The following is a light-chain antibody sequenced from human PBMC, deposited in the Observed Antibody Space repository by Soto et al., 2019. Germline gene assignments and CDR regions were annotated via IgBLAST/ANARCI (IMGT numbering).Light chain of an antibody. CDR1: RDIAHY. Sequence: DLQLTQSPSSLSASVGDRITITCQASRDIAHYLSWYQQKPGKAPQLLVYDASKLQTGVPSRFSGSASGTDFTFAISSLQPEDRATYFCQQYDDLPLTFGGGTKVVIK. V-gene: IGKV1-33*01. J-gene: IGKJ4*01. CDR3: QQYDDLPLT. CDR2: DAS.